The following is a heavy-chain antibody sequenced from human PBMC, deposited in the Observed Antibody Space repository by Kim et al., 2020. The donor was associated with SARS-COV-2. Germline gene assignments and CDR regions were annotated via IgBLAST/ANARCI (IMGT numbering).Heavy chain of an antibody. CDR3: ARFGYRYSVDD. V-gene: IGHV3-15*01. J-gene: IGHJ4*02. CDR2: IRRRADGGTT. Sequence: GGSLRLSCAASGLAFNNAWMSWLRQAPGKGLEWVDHIRRRADGGTTDYATSVKGRFTISRDDSEDTLYLQMNSLKTEDTAVYYCARFGYRYSVDDWGQGTLVTVSS. D-gene: IGHD5-18*01. CDR1: GLAFNNAW.